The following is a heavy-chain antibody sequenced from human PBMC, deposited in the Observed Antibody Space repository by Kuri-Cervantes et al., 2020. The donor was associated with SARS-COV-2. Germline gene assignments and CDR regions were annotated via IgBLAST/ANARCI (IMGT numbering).Heavy chain of an antibody. CDR2: ISAYNGNT. J-gene: IGHJ4*02. V-gene: IGHV1-18*01. CDR3: ARVRKITGTTPDY. CDR1: GYTFTSYA. Sequence: ASVKVSCKASGYTFTSYAMHWVRQAPGQGLEWMGWISAYNGNTNYAQKLQGRVTMTTDTSTSTAYMELRSLRSDDTAVYYCARVRKITGTTPDYWGQGTLVTVSS. D-gene: IGHD1-7*01.